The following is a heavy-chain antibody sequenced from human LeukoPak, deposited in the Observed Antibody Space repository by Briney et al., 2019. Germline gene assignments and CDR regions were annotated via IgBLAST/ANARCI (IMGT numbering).Heavy chain of an antibody. CDR3: ARDLSTRRLNWFDP. CDR2: VGDSGST. Sequence: SETLSLTCTVSGGYISSFYWSWIRQHAGKGLEWIGRVGDSGSTDYSPSLRSRVTVSIDLSKKQVYLKLTSMTAADTAVYYCARDLSTRRLNWFDPWGQGIQVTVSS. D-gene: IGHD1-1*01. CDR1: GGYISSFY. J-gene: IGHJ5*02. V-gene: IGHV4-4*07.